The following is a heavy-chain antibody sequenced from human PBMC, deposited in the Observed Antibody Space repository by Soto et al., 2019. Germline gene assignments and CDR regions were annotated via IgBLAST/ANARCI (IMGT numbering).Heavy chain of an antibody. D-gene: IGHD6-19*01. V-gene: IGHV3-21*01. CDR2: ISSSSSYI. CDR1: GFTFSSYS. J-gene: IGHJ1*01. Sequence: GGSLRLSCAASGFTFSSYSMNWVRQAPGKGLEWVSSISSSSSYIYYADSVKGRFTISRDNAKNSLYLQMNSLRAEDTAVYYCARSYSSGWLPNFEYFQHWGQGTLVTVSS. CDR3: ARSYSSGWLPNFEYFQH.